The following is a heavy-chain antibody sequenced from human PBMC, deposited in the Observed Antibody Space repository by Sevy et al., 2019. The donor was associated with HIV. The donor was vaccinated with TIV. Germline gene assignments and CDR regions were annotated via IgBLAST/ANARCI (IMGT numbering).Heavy chain of an antibody. Sequence: GGSLRLSCAASGFTFSTYGMHWVRQAPGKGLEWVAVMWFDGSNTYYADSVKGRFTISRDIAKNTLHLQMNSLRAEDTAVYYCARDLKFYAYGDYGPAFMPDYWGQGTLVTVSS. V-gene: IGHV3-33*01. CDR3: ARDLKFYAYGDYGPAFMPDY. D-gene: IGHD3-16*01. CDR2: MWFDGSNT. CDR1: GFTFSTYG. J-gene: IGHJ4*02.